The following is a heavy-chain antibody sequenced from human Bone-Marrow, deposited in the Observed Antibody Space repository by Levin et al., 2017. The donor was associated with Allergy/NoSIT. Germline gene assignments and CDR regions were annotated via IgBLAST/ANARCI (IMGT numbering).Heavy chain of an antibody. CDR2: ISRSGSTT. CDR1: GFTFSSYT. V-gene: IGHV3-48*01. J-gene: IGHJ4*02. Sequence: GGSLRLSCAASGFTFSSYTMNWVRQAPGKGLEWLSYISRSGSTTYYADSVKARFTISRDNAKNSLYLQMNSLRAEDTAMYYCARGSGVGDYWGQGTLVTVSS. D-gene: IGHD3-16*01. CDR3: ARGSGVGDY.